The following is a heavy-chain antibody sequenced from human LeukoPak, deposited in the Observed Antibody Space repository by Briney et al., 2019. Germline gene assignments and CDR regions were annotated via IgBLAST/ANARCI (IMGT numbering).Heavy chain of an antibody. J-gene: IGHJ3*02. Sequence: GGSLRLSCAASGFTFSSYGMHWVRQAPGKGLEWVAVISYDGSNKYYADSVKGRFTISRDNSKNTLYLQMNSLRAEDTAVDYCAKGAFDIWGQGTMVTVSS. CDR3: AKGAFDI. CDR1: GFTFSSYG. V-gene: IGHV3-30*18. CDR2: ISYDGSNK.